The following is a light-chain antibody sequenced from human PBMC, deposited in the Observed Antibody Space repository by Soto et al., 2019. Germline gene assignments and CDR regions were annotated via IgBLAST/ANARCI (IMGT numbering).Light chain of an antibody. CDR2: DDR. CDR1: NIGRKS. V-gene: IGLV3-21*02. Sequence: SYELTQPPSVSVAPGQTARITCGGSNIGRKSVHWYQQKPGQAPVVVVYDDRDRPSGIPERFSGSNSGNTATLTVSGLRAADEADYFCSSYAGGNNIMVFGGGTKVTVL. CDR3: SSYAGGNNIMV. J-gene: IGLJ2*01.